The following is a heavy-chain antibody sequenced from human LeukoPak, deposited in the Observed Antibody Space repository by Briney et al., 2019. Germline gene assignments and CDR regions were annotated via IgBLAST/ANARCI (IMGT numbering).Heavy chain of an antibody. CDR3: ARGAWYYYDSSGYSVDY. D-gene: IGHD3-22*01. CDR1: GYTFTGYY. CDR2: INPNSGGT. J-gene: IGHJ4*02. Sequence: GASVKVSCKASGYTFTGYYMHWVRQAPGQGLEWMGWINPNSGGTNYAQKFQGRVTMTRDTSISTAYMELSRLRSDDTAVYYCARGAWYYYDSSGYSVDYWGQGTLVTVSS. V-gene: IGHV1-2*02.